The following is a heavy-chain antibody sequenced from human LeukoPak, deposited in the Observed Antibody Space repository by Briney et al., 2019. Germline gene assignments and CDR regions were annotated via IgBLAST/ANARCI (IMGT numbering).Heavy chain of an antibody. CDR3: ARGGGLDV. J-gene: IGHJ6*02. V-gene: IGHV3-7*03. D-gene: IGHD3-16*01. Sequence: GGSLRLSCAASGFTFSSYWMNWARQAPGKGLEWVASINHNGNVNYYVDSVKGRFTISRDNAKNSLYLQMSNLRAEDTAVYFCARGGGLDVWGQGATVTVSS. CDR2: INHNGNVN. CDR1: GFTFSSYW.